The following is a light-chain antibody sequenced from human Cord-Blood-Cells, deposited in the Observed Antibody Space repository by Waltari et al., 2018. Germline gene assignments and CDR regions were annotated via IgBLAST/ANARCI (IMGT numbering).Light chain of an antibody. CDR1: GCDVGSYNL. Sequence: QSALTKPASVSGSPGQSITTYCTGTGCDVGSYNLVSWYQQHPGKAPKLMIYAVSKRPSGVSNRFSGSKSGNTASLTISGLQAEDEADYYCCSYAGSSTYVFGTGTKVTVL. V-gene: IGLV2-23*02. CDR2: AVS. CDR3: CSYAGSSTYV. J-gene: IGLJ1*01.